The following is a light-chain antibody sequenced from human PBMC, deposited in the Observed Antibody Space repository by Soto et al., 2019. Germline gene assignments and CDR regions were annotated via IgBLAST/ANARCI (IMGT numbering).Light chain of an antibody. CDR1: QSIHIY. Sequence: DIQMTQSPSTLSGSVGDSVTITCRASQSIHIYLAWYQQKPGKAPKLLIYRASTLEGGVPSRSSGSGSGTDFTLTINSIQPDDIATYYCQQYHSYLSTFGQGTKVEIK. V-gene: IGKV1-5*03. CDR2: RAS. J-gene: IGKJ2*01. CDR3: QQYHSYLST.